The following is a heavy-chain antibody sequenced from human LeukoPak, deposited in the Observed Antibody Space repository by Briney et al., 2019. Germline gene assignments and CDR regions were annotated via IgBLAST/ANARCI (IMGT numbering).Heavy chain of an antibody. V-gene: IGHV3-23*01. D-gene: IGHD5-24*01. CDR1: GFTFSSYA. J-gene: IGHJ6*03. CDR2: ISGSGGST. Sequence: GGSLRLSCAASGFTFSSYAMSWVRQAPGKGLEWVSAISGSGGSTYYADSVKGRFTISRDNSKNTLYLQMNSLRAEDTAVYYCAKGGQVEMATIIYYYYYYMDVWGKGTTVTVSS. CDR3: AKGGQVEMATIIYYYYYYMDV.